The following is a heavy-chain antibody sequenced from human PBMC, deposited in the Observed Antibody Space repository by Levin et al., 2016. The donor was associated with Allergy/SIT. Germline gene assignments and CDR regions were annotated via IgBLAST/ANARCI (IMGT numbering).Heavy chain of an antibody. D-gene: IGHD4-17*01. J-gene: IGHJ4*02. Sequence: GESLKISCAASGFTFSSYGMHWVRQAPGKGLEWVAVISYDGSNKYYADSVKGRFTISRDNSKNTLYLQMNSLRAEDTAVYYCAKVTYGDSIDYWGQGTLVTVSS. CDR1: GFTFSSYG. V-gene: IGHV3-30*18. CDR2: ISYDGSNK. CDR3: AKVTYGDSIDY.